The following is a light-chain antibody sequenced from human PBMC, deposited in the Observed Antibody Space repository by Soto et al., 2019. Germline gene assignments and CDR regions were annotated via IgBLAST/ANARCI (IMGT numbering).Light chain of an antibody. CDR2: PAS. CDR3: QQGYNFPRA. Sequence: DIQMTQSPSSISASVGDRVTITCRASQPISSWLAWYQQVPGQAPCLLIYPASTLQSGVPSRFSGSGSGTDFTLTINSLQPEDFATYYCQQGYNFPRAFGQGTRVEI. V-gene: IGKV1-12*01. CDR1: QPISSW. J-gene: IGKJ1*01.